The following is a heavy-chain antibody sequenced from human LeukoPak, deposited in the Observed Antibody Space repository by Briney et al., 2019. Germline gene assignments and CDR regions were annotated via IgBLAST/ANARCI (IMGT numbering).Heavy chain of an antibody. J-gene: IGHJ6*03. CDR2: IYTSGST. V-gene: IGHV4-61*02. CDR1: GGSISSGSYY. D-gene: IGHD2-2*01. CDR3: ARDPRILYCSSTSCQGDYYYMDV. Sequence: SETLSLTCTVSGGSISSGSYYWSWIRQPAGKGLEWIGRIYTSGSTNYNPSLKSRVTISVDTSKNQFSLKLSSVTAAGTAVYYCARDPRILYCSSTSCQGDYYYMDVWGKGTTVTVSS.